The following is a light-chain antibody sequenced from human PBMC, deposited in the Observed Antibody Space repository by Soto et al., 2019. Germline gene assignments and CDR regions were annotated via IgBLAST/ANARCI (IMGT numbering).Light chain of an antibody. CDR1: SSNIGAGYD. CDR3: QSYDSSLSGVV. J-gene: IGLJ1*01. V-gene: IGLV1-40*01. CDR2: ANS. Sequence: QPVLTQPPSVSGAPGQRVTISCTGSSSNIGAGYDVHWYQQLPGTAPKLLIYANSNRPSGVPDRFSGSKSGTSASLAITGLQAEDEGDYYCQSYDSSLSGVVFGTGTKLTVL.